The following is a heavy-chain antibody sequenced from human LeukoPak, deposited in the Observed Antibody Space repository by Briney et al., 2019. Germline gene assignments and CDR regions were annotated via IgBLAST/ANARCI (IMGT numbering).Heavy chain of an antibody. CDR3: ARDLNMVRGVPFDY. CDR2: ISYDGSNK. J-gene: IGHJ4*02. V-gene: IGHV3-30-3*01. CDR1: GFTFSSYA. Sequence: GGSLRLSCAASGFTFSSYAMHWVRQAPGKGLEWVAVISYDGSNKYYADSVKGRFTISRDNSKNTLYLQMNSLRAEDTAVYYCARDLNMVRGVPFDYWGQGTLVTVSS. D-gene: IGHD3-10*01.